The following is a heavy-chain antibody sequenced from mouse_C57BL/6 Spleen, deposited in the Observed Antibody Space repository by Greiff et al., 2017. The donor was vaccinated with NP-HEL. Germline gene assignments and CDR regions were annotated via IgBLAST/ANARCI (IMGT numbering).Heavy chain of an antibody. J-gene: IGHJ1*03. V-gene: IGHV6-6*01. CDR2: IRNKANNHAT. D-gene: IGHD2-5*01. CDR3: TRSNYWYFDV. CDR1: GFTFSDAW. Sequence: EVKVEESGGGLVQPGGSMKLSCAASGFTFSDAWMDWVRQSPEKGLEWVADIRNKANNHATYYAESVKGRFTISRDDSKSSVYLQMNSLRAEDTGIYYCTRSNYWYFDVWGTGTTVTVSS.